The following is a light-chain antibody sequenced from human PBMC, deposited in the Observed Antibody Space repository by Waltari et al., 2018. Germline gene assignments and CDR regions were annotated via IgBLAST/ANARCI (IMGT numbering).Light chain of an antibody. CDR2: YDS. V-gene: IGLV3-21*04. J-gene: IGLJ3*02. CDR1: NIGRKS. Sequence: SYVLTQPPSVSEAPGKTARITCGGNNIGRKSVHWYQHKPGQAPLLVLYYDSDRPSGIPERFSGSNAGNTATLTISRVEAGDEADYYCQVWDGSSEPSWVFGGGTKLTVL. CDR3: QVWDGSSEPSWV.